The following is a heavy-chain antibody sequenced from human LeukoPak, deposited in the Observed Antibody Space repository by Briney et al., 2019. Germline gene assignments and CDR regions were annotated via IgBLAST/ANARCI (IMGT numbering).Heavy chain of an antibody. Sequence: GGSLRLSCAASGFTFSSYGMHWVRQAPGKGLEWVAVISYDGSNKYYADSVKGRFTISRDNSKNTLYLQMNSLRAEDTAVYYCAKRLRDYGGYYYYMDVWGKGTTVTVSS. CDR3: AKRLRDYGGYYYYMDV. V-gene: IGHV3-30*18. D-gene: IGHD4-23*01. CDR2: ISYDGSNK. J-gene: IGHJ6*03. CDR1: GFTFSSYG.